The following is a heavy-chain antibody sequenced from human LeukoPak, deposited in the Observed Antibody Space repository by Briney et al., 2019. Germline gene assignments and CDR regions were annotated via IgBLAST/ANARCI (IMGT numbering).Heavy chain of an antibody. CDR3: ARDGRGIAAAGRLNY. J-gene: IGHJ4*02. CDR2: IIPIFGTA. Sequence: GASVKVSCKASGGTFSSYAISWVRQAPGQGLEWMGGIIPIFGTANYAQKFHGRVTITADESTSTAYMELSSLRSEDTAVYYCARDGRGIAAAGRLNYWGQGTLVTVSS. V-gene: IGHV1-69*13. CDR1: GGTFSSYA. D-gene: IGHD6-13*01.